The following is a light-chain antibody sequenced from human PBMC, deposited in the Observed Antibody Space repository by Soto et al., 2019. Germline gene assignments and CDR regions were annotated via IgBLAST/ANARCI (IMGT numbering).Light chain of an antibody. Sequence: DIQITQSPSTLSASVGDRVTITCRASQSISGWLAWYQQKPGTAAKLLIYEASNLESGVPSRFSGSGSGTECTLTISSLQPYDFATYYCQHYNSYSFGQGTKVDI. V-gene: IGKV1-5*01. CDR3: QHYNSYS. J-gene: IGKJ1*01. CDR1: QSISGW. CDR2: EAS.